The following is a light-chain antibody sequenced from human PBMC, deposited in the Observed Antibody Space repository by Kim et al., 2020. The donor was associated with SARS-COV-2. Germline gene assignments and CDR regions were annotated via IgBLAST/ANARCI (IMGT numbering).Light chain of an antibody. CDR3: QHEGSSPRT. CDR2: GVS. V-gene: IGKV3-20*01. Sequence: APEGSAPLSVAASQSGGTTSVGWYQQNPDQAPRLVIYGVSSRAPGTPDWFSGGGSGTDLLPTIRIQEPEDFEVYYCQHEGSSPRTFGQGTKVDIK. J-gene: IGKJ1*01. CDR1: QSGGTTS.